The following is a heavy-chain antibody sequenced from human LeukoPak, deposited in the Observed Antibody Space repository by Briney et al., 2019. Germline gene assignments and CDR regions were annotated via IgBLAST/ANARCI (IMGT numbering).Heavy chain of an antibody. J-gene: IGHJ3*02. D-gene: IGHD6-13*01. CDR3: ARVNSSSWYIPLGAFDI. V-gene: IGHV1-2*04. Sequence: ASVKVSCKASGYTFTGYYMHWVRQAPGQGLEWMGWINPNSGGTNYAQKFQGWVTMTRDTSISTAYMELSRLRSDDTAVYHCARVNSSSWYIPLGAFDIWGQGTMVTVSS. CDR1: GYTFTGYY. CDR2: INPNSGGT.